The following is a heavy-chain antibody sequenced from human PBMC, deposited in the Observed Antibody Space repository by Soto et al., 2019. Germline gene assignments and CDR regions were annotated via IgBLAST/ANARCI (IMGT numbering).Heavy chain of an antibody. J-gene: IGHJ3*02. D-gene: IGHD4-4*01. CDR2: IYYSGST. CDR1: GGSISSYY. CDR3: ARLGLQGAFDI. Sequence: SETLSLTCTVSGGSISSYYWSWIRQPPGKGLEWIGYIYYSGSTNYNPSLKSRVTISVDTSKNQFSLKLSSVTAADTAVYYCARLGLQGAFDIWGQGTMVTVSS. V-gene: IGHV4-59*08.